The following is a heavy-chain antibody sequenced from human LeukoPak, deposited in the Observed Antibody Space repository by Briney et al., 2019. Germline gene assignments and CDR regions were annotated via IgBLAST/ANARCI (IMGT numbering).Heavy chain of an antibody. CDR3: AKGARYGSGLFDP. Sequence: GGSLRLSCAASGFTVSSYGMHWVRQAPGKGLEWVAVISYDGSNKYYADSVKGRFTISRDNSKNTLYLQMNSLRAEDTAVYYCAKGARYGSGLFDPWGQGTLVTVSS. D-gene: IGHD3-10*01. J-gene: IGHJ5*02. CDR2: ISYDGSNK. V-gene: IGHV3-30*18. CDR1: GFTVSSYG.